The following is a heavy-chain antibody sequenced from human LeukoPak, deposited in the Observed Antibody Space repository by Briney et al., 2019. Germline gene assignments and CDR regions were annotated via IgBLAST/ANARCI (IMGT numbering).Heavy chain of an antibody. CDR3: ARYQLLPRNWFDP. V-gene: IGHV5-51*01. CDR2: IYPGDYDT. J-gene: IGHJ5*02. D-gene: IGHD2-2*01. Sequence: RGESLEISCQGSGSNFTRYWIGWGRQVPGKGVEWMGIIYPGDYDTRYSTSCQGQVTISADTSITPAYLQWSSLKASDTAMYYCARYQLLPRNWFDPWGQGTLVTVSS. CDR1: GSNFTRYW.